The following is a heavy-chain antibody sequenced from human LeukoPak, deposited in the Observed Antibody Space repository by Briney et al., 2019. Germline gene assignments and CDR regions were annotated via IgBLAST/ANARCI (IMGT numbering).Heavy chain of an antibody. CDR3: ARVPDGYNLGTYFDP. CDR2: ISASGGST. D-gene: IGHD5-24*01. CDR1: GFTFSTYV. V-gene: IGHV3-23*01. J-gene: IGHJ5*02. Sequence: GGSLRLSCAASGFTFSTYVMSWVRQAPGKGLEWVSGISASGGSTYYANSVKGRFTISRDNSKNMLCLQMNSLRAEDTAVYYCARVPDGYNLGTYFDPWGQGTLVTVSS.